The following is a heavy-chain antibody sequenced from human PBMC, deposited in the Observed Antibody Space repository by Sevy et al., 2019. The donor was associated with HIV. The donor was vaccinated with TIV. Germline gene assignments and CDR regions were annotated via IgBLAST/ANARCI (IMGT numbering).Heavy chain of an antibody. J-gene: IGHJ4*02. V-gene: IGHV3-23*01. D-gene: IGHD3-16*01. CDR2: VTSNGTT. CDR3: AGGDTTMITDLDY. Sequence: GGSLRLSCAASGLTLTTTAMSWVRQAPGKGLEWVAGVTSNGTTNYADSVRDRLTVSRDNYKNTLYLQLNSLRADDANVFYCAGGDTTMITDLDYWGQGTLVTVSS. CDR1: GLTLTTTA.